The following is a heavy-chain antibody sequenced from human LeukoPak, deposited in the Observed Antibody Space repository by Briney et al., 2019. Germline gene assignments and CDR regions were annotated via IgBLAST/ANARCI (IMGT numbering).Heavy chain of an antibody. V-gene: IGHV3-30-3*01. Sequence: GGSLRLSCAASGFTFSSYSMHWVRQAPGKGLEWVAIISYDGSNKYYADSVKGRFTISRDNSKNTLYLQMNSLRVEDTAVYYCARDPLHWNDGVDDSFDIWGQGTMVTVSS. D-gene: IGHD1-1*01. J-gene: IGHJ3*02. CDR3: ARDPLHWNDGVDDSFDI. CDR2: ISYDGSNK. CDR1: GFTFSSYS.